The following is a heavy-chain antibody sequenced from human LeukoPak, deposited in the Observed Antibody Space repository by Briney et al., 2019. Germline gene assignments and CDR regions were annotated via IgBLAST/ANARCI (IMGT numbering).Heavy chain of an antibody. J-gene: IGHJ6*03. Sequence: SETLSLTCTVSGGSISSYYWSWIRQPPGKGLEWIGYIYYSGSTNYNPSLKSRVTISVDTSKNQFSLKLSSVTAADTAVYYCARATAGWELSMDVWGKGTTVTVSS. CDR2: IYYSGST. CDR3: ARATAGWELSMDV. D-gene: IGHD1-26*01. CDR1: GGSISSYY. V-gene: IGHV4-59*01.